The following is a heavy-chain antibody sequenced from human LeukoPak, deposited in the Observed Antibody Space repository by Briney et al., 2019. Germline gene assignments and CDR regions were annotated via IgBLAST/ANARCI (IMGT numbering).Heavy chain of an antibody. J-gene: IGHJ4*02. V-gene: IGHV4-59*10. CDR3: ARGGYSDFDY. CDR1: GGSFSGYY. CDR2: IYTSGST. D-gene: IGHD1-26*01. Sequence: PSETLSLTCAVYGGSFSGYYWSWIRQPAGEGLEWIGRIYTSGSTNYNPSLKSRVTMSVDTSKNQFSLKLSSVTAADTAVYYCARGGYSDFDYWGQGTLVTVSS.